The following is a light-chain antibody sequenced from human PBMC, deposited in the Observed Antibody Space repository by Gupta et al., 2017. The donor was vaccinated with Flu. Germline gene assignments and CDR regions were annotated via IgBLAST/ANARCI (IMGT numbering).Light chain of an antibody. CDR2: EVT. CDR3: ASYTTPSTWV. V-gene: IGLV2-14*01. J-gene: IGLJ3*02. CDR1: SSDVGGYNY. Sequence: QSALTQPASVSGSPGQSITISCTGTSSDVGGYNYVSWYQQHPGKAPKLMIYEVTDRPSGVSNRFSGSKSGNTASLTISGLQADDEADYFCASYTTPSTWVFGGGTKLTVL.